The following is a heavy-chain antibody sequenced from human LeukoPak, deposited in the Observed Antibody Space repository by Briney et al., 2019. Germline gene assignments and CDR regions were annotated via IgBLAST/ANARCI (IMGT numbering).Heavy chain of an antibody. CDR2: IYYSGTT. V-gene: IGHV4-59*08. CDR3: ATGSRSGTSDAFDI. J-gene: IGHJ3*02. D-gene: IGHD6-25*01. Sequence: SETLSLTCTVSGDSISSYYWTWIRQPPGKGLEWIGYIYYSGTTNNNPSLKSRVTISVDTSKNQFSLKLSSVTAADTAVSYCATGSRSGTSDAFDIWGQGTMVTVSS. CDR1: GDSISSYY.